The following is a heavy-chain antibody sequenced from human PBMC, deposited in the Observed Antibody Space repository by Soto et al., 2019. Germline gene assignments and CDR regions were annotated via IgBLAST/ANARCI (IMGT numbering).Heavy chain of an antibody. J-gene: IGHJ6*02. V-gene: IGHV3-30*18. Sequence: QVQLMESGGGVVQPGGSLRLSCVVSGLSFGSYGMHWVRQAPGKGLEWVALISYDGSKKYYMDSVKGRFTISRDNSLGTLFLQMISLRPEDTAVYYCAKSRGVDNYYYGMDVWGQGTKVTVSS. CDR1: GLSFGSYG. D-gene: IGHD3-10*01. CDR3: AKSRGVDNYYYGMDV. CDR2: ISYDGSKK.